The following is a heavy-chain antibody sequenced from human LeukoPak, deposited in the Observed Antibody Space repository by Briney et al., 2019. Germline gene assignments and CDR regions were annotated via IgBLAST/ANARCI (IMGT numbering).Heavy chain of an antibody. D-gene: IGHD3-10*01. CDR2: IYYSGST. J-gene: IGHJ4*02. CDR1: GGSISSSSYY. Sequence: SETLSLTCTVSGGSISSSSYYWGWIRQPPGKGLEWIGSIYYSGSTYYNPSLKSRVTISVDTSKNQFSLKLSSVTAADTAVYYCARTYGSGSQQDYWGQGTLVTVSS. V-gene: IGHV4-39*07. CDR3: ARTYGSGSQQDY.